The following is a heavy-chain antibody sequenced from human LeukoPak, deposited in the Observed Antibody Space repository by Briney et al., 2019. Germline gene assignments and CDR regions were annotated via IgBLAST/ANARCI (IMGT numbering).Heavy chain of an antibody. CDR1: RFTFSSYA. CDR3: ARGLTGIADEFDY. D-gene: IGHD6-13*01. V-gene: IGHV3-30-3*01. J-gene: IGHJ4*02. Sequence: PGGSLRLSCAASRFTFSSYAMHWVRQAPGKGLEWVAVISYDGSNKYYADSVKGRFTISRDNSKDTLYLQMNSLRAEDTAVYYCARGLTGIADEFDYWGQGTLVTVSS. CDR2: ISYDGSNK.